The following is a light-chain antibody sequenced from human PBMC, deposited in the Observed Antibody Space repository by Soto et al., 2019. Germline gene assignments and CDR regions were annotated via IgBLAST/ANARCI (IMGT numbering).Light chain of an antibody. CDR1: QSVSNSY. CDR3: QQYGTSEII. J-gene: IGKJ5*01. V-gene: IGKV3-20*01. CDR2: DTS. Sequence: EFVLTQSPGTLSLSTEERSTRSCSASQSVSNSYVAWYQQKSGQAPRLLIYDTSSRVTGIPDRFSGSGSGTDFTLTISRLEPEDFAVFYCQQYGTSEIIFGQGTRLEI.